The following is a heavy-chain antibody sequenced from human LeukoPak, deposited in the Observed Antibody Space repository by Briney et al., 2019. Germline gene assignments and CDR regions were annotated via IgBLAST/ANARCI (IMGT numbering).Heavy chain of an antibody. CDR2: INPDVGST. J-gene: IGHJ4*02. D-gene: IGHD5-24*01. V-gene: IGHV1-46*01. CDR1: GYSFRSYY. CDR3: ARAPDNYGIDDY. Sequence: ASVKVSCKASGYSFRSYYMHWVRQVPGQGLEWVGIINPDVGSTSYAQRFQGRIALTRDTSTSTVYMELSSLRFDDTAVYYCARAPDNYGIDDYWGQGTLVTVSS.